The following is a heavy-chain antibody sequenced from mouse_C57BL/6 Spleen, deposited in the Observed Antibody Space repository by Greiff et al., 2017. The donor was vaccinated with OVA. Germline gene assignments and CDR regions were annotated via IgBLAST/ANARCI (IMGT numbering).Heavy chain of an antibody. CDR1: GFSLTSYG. CDR3: ARNMHFDV. J-gene: IGHJ1*03. V-gene: IGHV2-2*01. Sequence: VKLQESGPGLVQPSQSLSITCTVSGFSLTSYGVHWVRQSPGKGLEWLGVIWSGGSPDYNAAFISRLSISKDNSKSQVFFKMNSLQADDTAIYYCARNMHFDVWGTGTTVTVSS. CDR2: IWSGGSP.